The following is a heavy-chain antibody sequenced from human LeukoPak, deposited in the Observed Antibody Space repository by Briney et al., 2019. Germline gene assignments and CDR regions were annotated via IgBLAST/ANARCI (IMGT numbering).Heavy chain of an antibody. J-gene: IGHJ3*02. CDR2: IYYTGST. CDR3: ARPSIPSAAASALDI. V-gene: IGHV4-59*08. CDR1: GGSISSYY. D-gene: IGHD2-2*01. Sequence: SETLSLTCTVSGGSISSYYWSWIRQPPGKGLEWIGYIYYTGSTNYNPSLKSRATMSVDTSKNQVSLKMTSVTVADTAVYYCARPSIPSAAASALDIWGQGTMVTVS.